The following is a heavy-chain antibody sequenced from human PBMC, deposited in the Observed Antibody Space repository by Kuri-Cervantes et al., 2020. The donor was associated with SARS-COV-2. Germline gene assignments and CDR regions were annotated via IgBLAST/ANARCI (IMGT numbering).Heavy chain of an antibody. CDR2: INPNSGGT. CDR1: GYTFTGYY. Sequence: ASVKVSCKASGYTFTGYYMHWVRQAPGQGLEWMGWINPNSGGTNYAQKFQGRVTMTRDTSISTAYMELSRLRSDDTAVYYCARDRGYDILTGYYSFDYWGQGTLVTGSS. D-gene: IGHD3-9*01. J-gene: IGHJ4*02. V-gene: IGHV1-2*02. CDR3: ARDRGYDILTGYYSFDY.